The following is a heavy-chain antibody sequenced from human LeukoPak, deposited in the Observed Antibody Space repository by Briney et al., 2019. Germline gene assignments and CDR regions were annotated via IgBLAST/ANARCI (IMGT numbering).Heavy chain of an antibody. V-gene: IGHV3-48*02. Sequence: GGSLRLSCAASGFTFSGYSMTWVRQAPVKGLERVSYISSSSSTIYYADSVKGRFTISRDNAKNSLYLQMNSLRDEDTAVYYCARDWGYSYPVYYFDYWGQGTLVTVSS. CDR1: GFTFSGYS. D-gene: IGHD5-18*01. CDR3: ARDWGYSYPVYYFDY. CDR2: ISSSSSTI. J-gene: IGHJ4*02.